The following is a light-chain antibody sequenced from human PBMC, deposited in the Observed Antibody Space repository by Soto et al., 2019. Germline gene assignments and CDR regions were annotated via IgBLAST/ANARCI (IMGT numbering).Light chain of an antibody. CDR2: RDN. Sequence: QSVLTQPPSVSGTPGQRVNISCSGGISNIATNYVHWFQQLPGTAPKALSNRDNQRPSVVPDRFSGSKSGTSASLAISGLRSEDEAEYYCAAWDDTVRSYVFGTGTKVTVL. V-gene: IGLV1-47*01. J-gene: IGLJ1*01. CDR1: ISNIATNY. CDR3: AAWDDTVRSYV.